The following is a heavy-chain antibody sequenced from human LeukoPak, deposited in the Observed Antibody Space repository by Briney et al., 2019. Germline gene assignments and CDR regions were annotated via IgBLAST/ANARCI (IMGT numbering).Heavy chain of an antibody. CDR2: ISYDGSNK. V-gene: IGHV3-30*01. J-gene: IGHJ4*02. CDR3: AKDRSSSFDY. CDR1: GFTFSSYA. Sequence: GRSLRLSCAASGFTFSSYAMHWVGQAPGKGLEWVAVISYDGSNKYYADSVKGRFTISRDNSKNTLYLQMNSLRAEDTAVYYCAKDRSSSFDYWGQGTLVTVFS. D-gene: IGHD3-16*02.